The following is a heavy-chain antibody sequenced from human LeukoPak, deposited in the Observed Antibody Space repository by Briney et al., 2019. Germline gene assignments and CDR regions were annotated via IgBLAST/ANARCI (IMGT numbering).Heavy chain of an antibody. D-gene: IGHD6-13*01. Sequence: ASVKVSCKASGYTFTSYAMHWVRQAPGQRLEWMGWINAGNGNTTYSQKFQGRVTITRDTSASTAYMELSSLRSEDTAVYYCAAAAGGGYFDYWGQGTLVTVSS. CDR2: INAGNGNT. CDR1: GYTFTSYA. J-gene: IGHJ4*02. CDR3: AAAAGGGYFDY. V-gene: IGHV1-3*01.